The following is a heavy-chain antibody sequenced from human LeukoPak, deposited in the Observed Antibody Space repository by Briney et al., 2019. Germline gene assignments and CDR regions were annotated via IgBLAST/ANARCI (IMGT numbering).Heavy chain of an antibody. CDR2: ISGSGDNT. CDR1: GFTFNSYA. J-gene: IGHJ4*02. D-gene: IGHD3-3*01. CDR3: ASKGEFWSGPLDY. V-gene: IGHV3-23*01. Sequence: GGSLRLSCAASGFTFNSYAMSWVRQAPGKGLEWVSSISGSGDNTSYADSVKGRFTISRDNSKNTVFLHMNTVRAEDTAVYYCASKGEFWSGPLDYWGQGTLVTVSS.